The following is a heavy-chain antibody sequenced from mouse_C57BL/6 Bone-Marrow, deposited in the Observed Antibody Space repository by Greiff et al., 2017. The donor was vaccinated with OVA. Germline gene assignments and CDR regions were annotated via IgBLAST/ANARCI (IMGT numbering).Heavy chain of an antibody. D-gene: IGHD3-3*01. CDR1: GYTFTNYW. J-gene: IGHJ2*01. Sequence: VQVVESGAELVRPGTSVKMSCKASGYTFTNYWIGWAKQRPGHGLEWIGDIYPGGGYTNYNEKFKGKATLTADKSSSTAYMQFSSLTSEDSAIYYCARGGTYYCDYWGQGTTLTVSS. CDR3: ARGGTYYCDY. V-gene: IGHV1-63*01. CDR2: IYPGGGYT.